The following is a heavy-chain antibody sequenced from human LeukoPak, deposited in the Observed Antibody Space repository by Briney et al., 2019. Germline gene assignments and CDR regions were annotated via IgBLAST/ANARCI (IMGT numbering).Heavy chain of an antibody. J-gene: IGHJ4*02. CDR1: GGTFSSYA. D-gene: IGHD3-10*01. Sequence: ASVKVSCKASGGTFSSYAISWVRQAPGQGLEWMGGIIPIFGTANYAQKFQGRVTITTDESTSTAYMELSSLRSEDTAVYYCATITMVRGVDYWGQGTLVTVSS. CDR2: IIPIFGTA. V-gene: IGHV1-69*05. CDR3: ATITMVRGVDY.